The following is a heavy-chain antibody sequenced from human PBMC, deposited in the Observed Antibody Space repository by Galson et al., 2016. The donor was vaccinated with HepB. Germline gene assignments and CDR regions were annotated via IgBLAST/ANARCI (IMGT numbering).Heavy chain of an antibody. CDR2: IGAYNGNT. Sequence: SVKVSCKASGYTFTNYGINWVRQAPGQGLEWMGWIGAYNGNTNYAQNLQGRVTMTTGTSTSTAYMELRSLRSDDTALYYCARGGTMVQGIHFYFGIDVWGKGTTVTVSS. D-gene: IGHD3-10*01. J-gene: IGHJ6*04. CDR3: ARGGTMVQGIHFYFGIDV. V-gene: IGHV1-18*01. CDR1: GYTFTNYG.